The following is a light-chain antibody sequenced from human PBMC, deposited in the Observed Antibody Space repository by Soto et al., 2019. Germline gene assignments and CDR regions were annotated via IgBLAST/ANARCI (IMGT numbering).Light chain of an antibody. J-gene: IGLJ3*02. CDR3: QSYDSSLSGSV. CDR2: GNN. Sequence: QSVLTQPPSVSGAPGQRVTISCTGSSSNIGAGYDVHWYQQLPGTAPKLLIYGNNNRPSGVPYRFSGSKSGTSASLAITGLQAEDEAYYYCQSYDSSLSGSVFGGGTQLTVL. CDR1: SSNIGAGYD. V-gene: IGLV1-40*01.